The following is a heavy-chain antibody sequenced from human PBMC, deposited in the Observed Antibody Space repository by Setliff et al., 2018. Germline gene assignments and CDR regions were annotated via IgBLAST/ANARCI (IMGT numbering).Heavy chain of an antibody. V-gene: IGHV4-39*01. CDR3: ASSNMGNYYASGRYYYYYYMDV. CDR2: TYYSGDT. J-gene: IGHJ6*03. CDR1: GGSLRSNF. Sequence: KTSETLSLTCTVSGGSLRSNFWGCIRQPPGKGLEWIGSTYYSGDTSYNPSLKSRVTMSVDMSRNQFSLKLSSVTAADTAVYYCASSNMGNYYASGRYYYYYYMDVWGKGTTVTVAS. D-gene: IGHD3-10*01.